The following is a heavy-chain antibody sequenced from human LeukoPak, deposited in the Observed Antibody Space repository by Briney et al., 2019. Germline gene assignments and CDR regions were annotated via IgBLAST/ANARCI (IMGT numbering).Heavy chain of an antibody. CDR3: ARHTRPGYSGYENAFDI. V-gene: IGHV3-30-3*01. Sequence: GRSLRLSCAASGFSFSSYALHWVRQAPGKGLEWVAVISYDGNNKYYADSVKGRLTISRDNSKNTLYLQMNSLRAEDTAVYYCARHTRPGYSGYENAFDIWGQGTMVTVSS. CDR1: GFSFSSYA. D-gene: IGHD5-12*01. CDR2: ISYDGNNK. J-gene: IGHJ3*02.